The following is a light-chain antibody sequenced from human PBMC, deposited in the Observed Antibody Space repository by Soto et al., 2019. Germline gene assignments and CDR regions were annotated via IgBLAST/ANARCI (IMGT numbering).Light chain of an antibody. CDR2: DAS. Sequence: DIQMTQSASTLSASVGARVTITCRASQSISSWLAWYQQKPGKAPKLLXYDASSLESGVPSRFSGSGSGTELTLTISSLQTDDFANYYCQQYNSYLTWTFGQGTKVDIK. CDR1: QSISSW. J-gene: IGKJ1*01. CDR3: QQYNSYLTWT. V-gene: IGKV1-5*01.